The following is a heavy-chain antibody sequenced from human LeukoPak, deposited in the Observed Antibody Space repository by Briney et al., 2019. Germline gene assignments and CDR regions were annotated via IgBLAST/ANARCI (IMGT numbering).Heavy chain of an antibody. V-gene: IGHV4-59*08. CDR2: VSYSGTT. J-gene: IGHJ3*02. Sequence: SETLSLTCSVSGGSINSHYWSWIRQAPGKGLEWIGFVSYSGTTNYKPSLQSRVTISVDTSNNRFSLRVTSLTATDTAVYFCVRHLSSGRPAFDIWGQGTTVTVSS. CDR3: VRHLSSGRPAFDI. CDR1: GGSINSHY. D-gene: IGHD6-6*01.